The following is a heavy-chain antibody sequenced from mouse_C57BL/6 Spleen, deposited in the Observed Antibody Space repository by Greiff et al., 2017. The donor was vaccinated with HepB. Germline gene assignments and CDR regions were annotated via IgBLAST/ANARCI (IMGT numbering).Heavy chain of an antibody. J-gene: IGHJ4*01. CDR3: ARGGYYGDYAMDY. CDR2: INPNNGGT. V-gene: IGHV1-26*01. D-gene: IGHD2-3*01. CDR1: GYTFTDYY. Sequence: VQLQQSGPELVKPGASVKISCKASGYTFTDYYMNWVKQSHGQSLEWIGDINPNNGGTSYNQKFKGKATLTVDKSSSTAYMELRSLTSEDSAVYYCARGGYYGDYAMDYWGQGTSVTVSS.